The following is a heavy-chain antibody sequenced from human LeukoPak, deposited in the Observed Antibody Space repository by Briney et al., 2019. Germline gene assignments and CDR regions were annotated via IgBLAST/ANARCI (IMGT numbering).Heavy chain of an antibody. CDR3: ANPIAYCGGDCLFDY. CDR2: ISGSGGST. J-gene: IGHJ4*02. D-gene: IGHD2-21*02. V-gene: IGHV3-23*01. CDR1: GFTFSSYA. Sequence: AGGSLRLSCAASGFTFSSYAMSWVRQAPGKGLEWVSAISGSGGSTYYADSVKGRFTISRDNSKNTLYLQMNSLRAEDTAVYYCANPIAYCGGDCLFDYWGQGTLVTVAS.